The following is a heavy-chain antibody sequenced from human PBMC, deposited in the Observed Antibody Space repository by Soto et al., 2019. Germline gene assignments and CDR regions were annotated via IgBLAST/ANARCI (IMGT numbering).Heavy chain of an antibody. V-gene: IGHV1-2*02. CDR3: ARVSSVCSSTSCPGQYYYYGMDV. CDR1: GYTFTGYY. Sequence: ASVKVSCKASGYTFTGYYMHWVRQAPGQGLEWMGWINSNSGGTHYAQKFQGRVTMTRDTSISTAYMEVSRLRSDDTAVYYCARVSSVCSSTSCPGQYYYYGMDVWGQGTTVTVSS. CDR2: INSNSGGT. D-gene: IGHD2-2*01. J-gene: IGHJ6*02.